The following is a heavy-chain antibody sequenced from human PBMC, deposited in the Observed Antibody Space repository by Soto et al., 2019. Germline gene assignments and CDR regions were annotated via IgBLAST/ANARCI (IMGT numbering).Heavy chain of an antibody. CDR1: GGSISSSSYY. Sequence: SETLSLTCTVSGGSISSSSYYWGWIRQPPGKGLEWIGSIYYSGSTYYNPSLKSRVTISVCTSKNEFSLKLSSVTAADSAVYYCARHKFDGGTYYYDSSGYLTPPVPSWGQGTLVTVSS. J-gene: IGHJ5*02. V-gene: IGHV4-39*01. CDR2: IYYSGST. CDR3: ARHKFDGGTYYYDSSGYLTPPVPS. D-gene: IGHD3-22*01.